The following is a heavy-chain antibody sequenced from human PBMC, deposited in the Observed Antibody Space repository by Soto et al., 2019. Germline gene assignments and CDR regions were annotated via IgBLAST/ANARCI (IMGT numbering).Heavy chain of an antibody. CDR3: ARRARPDFYYMDV. CDR1: GFTISCYA. J-gene: IGHJ6*03. Sequence: EAPTLSCTASGFTISCYAMSWIRQAPGKGLECVECISSNGGGTYYANSVQGRFTIARDTSKNTVYLQMGSLRPEDMAVYYCARRARPDFYYMDVWGKGTTVTVSS. V-gene: IGHV3-64*01. CDR2: ISSNGGGT. D-gene: IGHD6-6*01.